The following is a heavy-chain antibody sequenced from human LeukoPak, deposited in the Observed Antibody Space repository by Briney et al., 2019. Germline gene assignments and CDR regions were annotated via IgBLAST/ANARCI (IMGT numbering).Heavy chain of an antibody. J-gene: IGHJ4*02. D-gene: IGHD4-23*01. V-gene: IGHV4-39*07. CDR3: ARHPTVVTPQFDY. CDR2: IYYSGST. Sequence: PSETLSLTCTVSGGSISSTTYYWGWIRQPPGKGLEWIGSIYYSGSTYYNPSLKSRVTISVDTSKNQFSLKLSSVTAADTAVYYCARHPTVVTPQFDYWGQGTLVTVSS. CDR1: GGSISSTTYY.